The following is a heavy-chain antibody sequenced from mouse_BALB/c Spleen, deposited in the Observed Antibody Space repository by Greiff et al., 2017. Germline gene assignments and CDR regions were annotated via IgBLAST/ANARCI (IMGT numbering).Heavy chain of an antibody. CDR3: ARRREADLRLEAWFAY. CDR2: INPYNDGT. Sequence: VQLQQSGPELVKPGASVKMSCKASGYTFTSYVMHWVKQKPGQGLEWIGYINPYNDGTKYNEKFKGKATLTSDKSSSTAYMELSSLTSEDSAVYYCARRREADLRLEAWFAYWGQGTLVTVSA. D-gene: IGHD1-2*01. J-gene: IGHJ3*01. CDR1: GYTFTSYV. V-gene: IGHV1-14*01.